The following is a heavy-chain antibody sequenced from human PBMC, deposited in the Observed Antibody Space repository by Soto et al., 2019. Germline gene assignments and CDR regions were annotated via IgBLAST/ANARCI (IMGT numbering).Heavy chain of an antibody. Sequence: SETLSLTCSVSGFAISRGYYWSWVRQPPGKGLEWIGSIYPSVSSYHNPSLATRLGLSIDASKNQCTLNLTSVTAADTALYFCAREKVGTTFFDTWGQGIQVTVPQ. D-gene: IGHD2-21*02. V-gene: IGHV4-38-2*02. CDR1: GFAISRGYY. CDR2: IYPSVSS. J-gene: IGHJ4*02. CDR3: AREKVGTTFFDT.